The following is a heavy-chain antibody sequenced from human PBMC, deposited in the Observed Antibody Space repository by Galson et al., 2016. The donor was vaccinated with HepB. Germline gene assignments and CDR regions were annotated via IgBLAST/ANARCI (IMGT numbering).Heavy chain of an antibody. CDR2: ISYEGSKK. D-gene: IGHD3-10*01. CDR3: AKDPQKYYYGSGTYYDY. Sequence: SLRLSCAASGFTFSSYGMHWVRQAPGEGLEWVALISYEGSKKKYAEAVKGRFTVSRDNSKNTLYLQMNSLRAEDTAVYSYAKDPQKYYYGSGTYYDYWGQGTQVTVSS. V-gene: IGHV3-30*18. J-gene: IGHJ4*02. CDR1: GFTFSSYG.